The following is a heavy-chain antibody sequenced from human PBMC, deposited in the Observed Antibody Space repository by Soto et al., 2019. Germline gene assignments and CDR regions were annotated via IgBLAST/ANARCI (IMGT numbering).Heavy chain of an antibody. Sequence: EVQLLESGGGLVQPGGSLRLSCAASGFTFSSYAMSWVRQAPGKGLEWVSAISGSGGSTYYADSVKGRFTISRDNSKNTMSLQMNSLRAEDTAVYYCAKDHRGQWLSSYYFGYWGQGTLVTVSS. CDR2: ISGSGGST. CDR3: AKDHRGQWLSSYYFGY. CDR1: GFTFSSYA. J-gene: IGHJ4*02. V-gene: IGHV3-23*01. D-gene: IGHD6-19*01.